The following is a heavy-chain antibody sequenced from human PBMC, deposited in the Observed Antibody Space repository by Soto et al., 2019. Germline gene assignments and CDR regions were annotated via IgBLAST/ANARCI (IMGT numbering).Heavy chain of an antibody. CDR1: GFTFSTYS. D-gene: IGHD1-7*01. CDR2: ITSSSSYM. CDR3: AKPRNYDDAFDI. V-gene: IGHV3-21*01. J-gene: IGHJ3*02. Sequence: GGSLRLSCAASGFTFSTYSMNWVRQAPGKGLEWVSSITSSSSYMYYADSVKGRFTISRDNAKNSLFLQMNSLRAEDTAVYYCAKPRNYDDAFDIWGQGTMVTVS.